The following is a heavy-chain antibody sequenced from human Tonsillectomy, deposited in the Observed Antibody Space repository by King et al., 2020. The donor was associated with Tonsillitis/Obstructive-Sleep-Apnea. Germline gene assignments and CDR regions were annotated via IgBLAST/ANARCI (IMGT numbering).Heavy chain of an antibody. J-gene: IGHJ1*01. Sequence: QLVQSGPEVKKPGTSVKVSCKASGFTFTSSAVQWVRQARGQRLEWIGWNVVGSGNTNYAQKFQERVTITRDMSTSTAYMELSSLRSEDTAVYYCAADPNCSSTSCYEDFQHWGQGTLVTVSS. CDR1: GFTFTSSA. CDR2: NVVGSGNT. D-gene: IGHD2-2*01. CDR3: AADPNCSSTSCYEDFQH. V-gene: IGHV1-58*01.